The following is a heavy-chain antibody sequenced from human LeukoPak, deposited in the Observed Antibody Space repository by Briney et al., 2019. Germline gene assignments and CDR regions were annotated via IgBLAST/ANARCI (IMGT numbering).Heavy chain of an antibody. J-gene: IGHJ4*02. Sequence: ASMKVSCKASGYTFTNYYIHWVRQAPGQGLEWMGWMNPNSGARTYAQKFQGRVTLTRDTSINTAYMELSRLTSDDTAVYYCVRDEYDSSGYYEFWGQGALFTVSS. CDR2: MNPNSGAR. D-gene: IGHD3-22*01. V-gene: IGHV1-2*02. CDR1: GYTFTNYY. CDR3: VRDEYDSSGYYEF.